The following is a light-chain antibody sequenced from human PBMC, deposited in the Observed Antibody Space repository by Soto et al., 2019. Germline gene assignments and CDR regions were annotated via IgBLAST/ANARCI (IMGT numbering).Light chain of an antibody. CDR1: QSISSW. CDR3: QQYNSSPWT. Sequence: DIQMTQSPSTLSASVGDRVTITCRASQSISSWLAWYQQKPGTAPKLLIYKASSLESGVPSRFSGSGSGTEFTLTISSLQPDYFATYYCQQYNSSPWTFGQGTKVEIK. J-gene: IGKJ1*01. CDR2: KAS. V-gene: IGKV1-5*03.